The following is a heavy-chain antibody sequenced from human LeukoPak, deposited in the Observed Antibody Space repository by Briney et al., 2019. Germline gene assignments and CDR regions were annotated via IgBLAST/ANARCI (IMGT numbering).Heavy chain of an antibody. CDR2: ISHGGSPT. V-gene: IGHV3-21*01. J-gene: IGHJ6*02. CDR1: GFTFSAYS. D-gene: IGHD3-3*01. CDR3: ARDQIAYDFWSGYQPYYYGMDV. Sequence: PGGSLRLSCAASGFTFSAYSINWVRQAPGKGLEWVSSISHGGSPTYYADSMKGRFTISRDNAKNSVDLQMNSLRAEDTAVYYCARDQIAYDFWSGYQPYYYGMDVWGQGTTVTVSS.